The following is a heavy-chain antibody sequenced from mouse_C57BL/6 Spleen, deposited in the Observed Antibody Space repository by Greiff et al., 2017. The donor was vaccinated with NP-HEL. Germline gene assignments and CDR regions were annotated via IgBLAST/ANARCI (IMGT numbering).Heavy chain of an antibody. CDR2: ISYDGSN. V-gene: IGHV3-6*01. CDR1: GYSITSGYY. J-gene: IGHJ2*01. Sequence: EVQLQQSGPGLVKPSQSLSLTCSVTGYSITSGYYWNWIRQFPGNKLEWMGYISYDGSNNYNPSLKNRISITRDTSKNQFFLKLNSVTTEDTATYYCARDDYDVAYWGQGTTLTVSS. CDR3: ARDDYDVAY. D-gene: IGHD2-4*01.